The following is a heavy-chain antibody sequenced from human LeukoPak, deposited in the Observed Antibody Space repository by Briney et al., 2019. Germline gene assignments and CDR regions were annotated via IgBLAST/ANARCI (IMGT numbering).Heavy chain of an antibody. J-gene: IGHJ3*02. V-gene: IGHV3-7*01. CDR3: AREGAIAAAGMGAFDI. D-gene: IGHD6-13*01. CDR2: IKQDGSEK. CDR1: GFTFSSYW. Sequence: GGSLRLSCAASGFTFSSYWMSWVRQAPGKGLEWVANIKQDGSEKYYVDSVKGRFTISRDNAKNSLYQQMNSLRAEDTAVYYCAREGAIAAAGMGAFDIWGQGTMVTVSS.